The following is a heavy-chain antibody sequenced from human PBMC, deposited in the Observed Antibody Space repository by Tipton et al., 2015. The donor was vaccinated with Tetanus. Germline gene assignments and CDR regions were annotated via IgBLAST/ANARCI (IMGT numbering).Heavy chain of an antibody. J-gene: IGHJ5*02. V-gene: IGHV4-34*01. CDR3: AAAVVRWFDP. CDR1: GGSFSDNS. D-gene: IGHD6-13*01. CDR2: INHAGST. Sequence: TLPLTCAVHGGSFSDNSWSWIRQSPGKGLEWIGEINHAGSTNYNPSLKSRVTISEDTSKKQFSLKLNSVTAADTAVYYCAAAVVRWFDPWGQGTLVTVSS.